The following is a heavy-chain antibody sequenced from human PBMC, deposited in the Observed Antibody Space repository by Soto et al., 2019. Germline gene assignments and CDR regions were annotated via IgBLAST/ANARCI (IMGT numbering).Heavy chain of an antibody. Sequence: GGSLRLSCAASGFTFSNFAMSWVRQAPGKGLGWVSSVSGLGGGTYYADSVKGRFTISRDNSKNTLFLQMSSLTAEDTARYYCAKGRNYDILTVHHAFDYWGQGTQVTVSS. V-gene: IGHV3-23*01. D-gene: IGHD3-9*01. CDR2: VSGLGGGT. CDR3: AKGRNYDILTVHHAFDY. CDR1: GFTFSNFA. J-gene: IGHJ4*02.